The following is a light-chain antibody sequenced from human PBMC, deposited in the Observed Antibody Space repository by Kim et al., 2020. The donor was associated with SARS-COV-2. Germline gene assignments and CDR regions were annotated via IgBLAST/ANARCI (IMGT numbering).Light chain of an antibody. V-gene: IGKV3-15*01. CDR1: QRVVRD. CDR3: QQYHDWRIT. Sequence: VAAWERVPLSCRTNQRVVRDLGWYQQTPGRAPRLLIYGASTRATGVPARFTGSGSGTDFTLTISSLQSEDFAVYYCQQYHDWRITFGQGTRLEIK. CDR2: GAS. J-gene: IGKJ5*01.